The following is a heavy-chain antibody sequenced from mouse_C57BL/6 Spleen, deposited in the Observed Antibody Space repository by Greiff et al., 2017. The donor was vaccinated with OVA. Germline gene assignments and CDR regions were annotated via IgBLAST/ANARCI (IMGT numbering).Heavy chain of an antibody. D-gene: IGHD4-1*01. CDR3: ARRGLGRAMDY. CDR1: GYTFTSYW. Sequence: QVQLQQSGAELVMPGASVKLSCKASGYTFTSYWMHWVKQRPGQGLEWIGEIDPSDSYTNYNQKFKGKSTLTVDKSSSTAYMQLSSLTSEDSAVYYCARRGLGRAMDYWGQGTSVTVSS. J-gene: IGHJ4*01. CDR2: IDPSDSYT. V-gene: IGHV1-69*01.